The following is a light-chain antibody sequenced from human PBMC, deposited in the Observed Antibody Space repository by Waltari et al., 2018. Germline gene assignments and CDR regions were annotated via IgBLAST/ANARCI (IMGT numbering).Light chain of an antibody. Sequence: QSALTQPASVSGSPGQSITISCTGTSSDVGGYNYVSWYQHHPGNAPKLMIYEVSNRPSGVSSRVSGSNSGNTASLTISGLQAEDEADYHCSSYTSSNTYYVFGTGTKVTVL. CDR1: SSDVGGYNY. J-gene: IGLJ1*01. CDR2: EVS. V-gene: IGLV2-14*01. CDR3: SSYTSSNTYYV.